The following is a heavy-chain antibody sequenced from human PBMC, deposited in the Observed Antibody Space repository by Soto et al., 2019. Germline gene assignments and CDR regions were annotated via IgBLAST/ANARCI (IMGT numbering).Heavy chain of an antibody. V-gene: IGHV4-59*08. D-gene: IGHD5-18*01. Sequence: SETLSLTCTVSGGPISSYYWSWIRQPPGKGLEWIGYIYYSGSTNYNPSLKSRVTISVDTSKNQFSLKLSSVTAADTDVYYCARRYGSCFDYWGQGTLVTVSS. CDR1: GGPISSYY. J-gene: IGHJ4*02. CDR3: ARRYGSCFDY. CDR2: IYYSGST.